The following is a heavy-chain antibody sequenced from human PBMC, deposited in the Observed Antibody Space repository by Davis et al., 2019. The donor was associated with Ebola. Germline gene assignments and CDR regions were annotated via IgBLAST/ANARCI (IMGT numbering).Heavy chain of an antibody. D-gene: IGHD5-18*01. J-gene: IGHJ4*02. CDR1: GFTFSSYW. Sequence: PGGSLRLSCAASGFTFSSYWMSWVRQAPGKGLEWVANIKQDGSEKYYVDSVKGRFTISRDNAKNSLYLQMNSLRAEDTAVYYCARLRIQLIKPPVDYWGQGTLVTVSS. CDR3: ARLRIQLIKPPVDY. V-gene: IGHV3-7*01. CDR2: IKQDGSEK.